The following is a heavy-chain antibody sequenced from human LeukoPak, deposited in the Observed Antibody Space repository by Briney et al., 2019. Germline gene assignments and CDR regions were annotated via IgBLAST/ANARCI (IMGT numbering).Heavy chain of an antibody. Sequence: PGGSLRLSCAASGFSVSSNYMNWVRQAPGKGLEWVSIIYSGGGTYYADSVKGRFSISRDSSTNTVYLQMNSLRAEDTAVYYCARKYGFDYWGQGTLVTVSS. CDR2: IYSGGGT. CDR1: GFSVSSNY. J-gene: IGHJ4*02. D-gene: IGHD2-2*01. CDR3: ARKYGFDY. V-gene: IGHV3-53*01.